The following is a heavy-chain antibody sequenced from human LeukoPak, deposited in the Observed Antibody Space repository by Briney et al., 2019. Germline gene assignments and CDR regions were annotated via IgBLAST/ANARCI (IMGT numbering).Heavy chain of an antibody. D-gene: IGHD3-16*01. CDR1: GFAFSSHW. Sequence: PGGSLSLSCAASGFAFSSHWMICVRHAPGKGLEWVANVNREGSDKNYVDSVKGRFTISRDNAKNSLYLQMNSLRVEDTAVYYCARDGVPGGRDVWGQGTTVTVS. CDR3: ARDGVPGGRDV. J-gene: IGHJ6*02. V-gene: IGHV3-7*01. CDR2: VNREGSDK.